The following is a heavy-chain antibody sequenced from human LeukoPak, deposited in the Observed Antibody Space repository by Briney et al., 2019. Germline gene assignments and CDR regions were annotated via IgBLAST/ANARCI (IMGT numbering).Heavy chain of an antibody. J-gene: IGHJ4*02. CDR1: GFTFSSYA. CDR3: AGDLKNIVVVVAATGTDY. V-gene: IGHV3-30-3*01. CDR2: ISYDGSNK. D-gene: IGHD2-15*01. Sequence: PGGSLRLSCAASGFTFSSYAMHWVRQAPGKGLEWVAVISYDGSNKYYADSVKGRFTISRDNSKNTLYLQMNSLRAEDTAVYYCAGDLKNIVVVVAATGTDYWGQGTLVTVSS.